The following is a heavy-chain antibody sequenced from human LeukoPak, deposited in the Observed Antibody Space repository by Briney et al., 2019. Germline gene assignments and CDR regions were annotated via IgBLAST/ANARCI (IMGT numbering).Heavy chain of an antibody. CDR1: GFTFSSYA. V-gene: IGHV3-30-3*01. J-gene: IGHJ4*02. CDR2: ISYDGSNK. CDR3: ARGSISIAAAGPPDDY. Sequence: GGSLRLSCAASGFTFSSYAMHWVRQAPGKGLEWVAVISYDGSNKYYADSVKGRFTISRDNSKNALYLQMNSLRAEDTAVYYCARGSISIAAAGPPDDYWGQGTLVTVSS. D-gene: IGHD6-13*01.